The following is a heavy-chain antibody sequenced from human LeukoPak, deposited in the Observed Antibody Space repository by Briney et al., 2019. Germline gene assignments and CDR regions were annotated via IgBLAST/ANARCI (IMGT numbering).Heavy chain of an antibody. V-gene: IGHV4-39*07. D-gene: IGHD3-22*01. J-gene: IGHJ4*02. Sequence: PSETLSLTCTVSGGSISSSSYYWGWIRQPPGKGLEWIGSIYYSGSTYYNPSLKSRVTISVGTSKNQFSLKLSSVTAADTAVYYCARAPRGVITGPWVWGQGTLVTVSS. CDR3: ARAPRGVITGPWV. CDR2: IYYSGST. CDR1: GGSISSSSYY.